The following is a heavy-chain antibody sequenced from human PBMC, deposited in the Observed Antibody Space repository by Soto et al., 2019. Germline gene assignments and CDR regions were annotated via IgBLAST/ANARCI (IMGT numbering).Heavy chain of an antibody. Sequence: SETLSLTCTVSGGSISSYYWSWIRQPPGKGLEWIGYIYYSGSTNYNPSLKSRVTISVDTSKNQFSLKLSSVTAADTAVYFCARAPGDYFDYWGQGTLVTVSS. CDR2: IYYSGST. CDR1: GGSISSYY. J-gene: IGHJ4*02. CDR3: ARAPGDYFDY. V-gene: IGHV4-59*12.